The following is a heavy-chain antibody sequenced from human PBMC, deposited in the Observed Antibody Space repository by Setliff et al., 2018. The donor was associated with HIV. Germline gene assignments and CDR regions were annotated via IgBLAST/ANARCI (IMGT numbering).Heavy chain of an antibody. J-gene: IGHJ4*02. V-gene: IGHV4-38-2*02. D-gene: IGHD6-19*01. CDR2: ICQSGSN. CDR3: ARGRWGGGAGAPSYYFDS. CDR1: AYSISSDNY. Sequence: SETLSLTCTVSAYSISSDNYWDWIRQPPGMGLDWIGSICQSGSNNSNPSLKSRITISLDASKSQFSLWLTSVTAADTAVYYCARGRWGGGAGAPSYYFDSWGQGTLVTVSS.